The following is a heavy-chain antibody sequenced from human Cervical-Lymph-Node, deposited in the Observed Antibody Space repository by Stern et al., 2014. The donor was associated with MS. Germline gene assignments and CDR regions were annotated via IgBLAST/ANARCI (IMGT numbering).Heavy chain of an antibody. J-gene: IGHJ3*02. V-gene: IGHV4-31*03. CDR2: IYYSGST. CDR3: ARGQLAERLHAFDI. D-gene: IGHD6-13*01. Sequence: VQLVEYGPGLVKPSQTLSLTCTVSGGSISSGGYYWSWIRQHPGKGLEWIGYIYYSGSTYYNPSLKSRVTISVDTSKNQFSLKLSSVTAADTAVYYCARGQLAERLHAFDIWGQGTMVTVSS. CDR1: GGSISSGGYY.